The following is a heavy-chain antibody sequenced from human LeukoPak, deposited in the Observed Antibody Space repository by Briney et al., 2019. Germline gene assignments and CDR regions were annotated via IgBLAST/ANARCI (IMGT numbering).Heavy chain of an antibody. V-gene: IGHV4-39*07. CDR2: IYYTGST. Sequence: SETLSLTCTVSRGSITSGSYYWGWIRQPPGTGLEWIGSIYYTGSTYYSPSLKSRVTISVDTSKNQFSLKLSSVTAADTAVYYCARESRRDGYKFDYWGQGTLVTVSS. CDR3: ARESRRDGYKFDY. CDR1: RGSITSGSYY. J-gene: IGHJ4*02. D-gene: IGHD5-24*01.